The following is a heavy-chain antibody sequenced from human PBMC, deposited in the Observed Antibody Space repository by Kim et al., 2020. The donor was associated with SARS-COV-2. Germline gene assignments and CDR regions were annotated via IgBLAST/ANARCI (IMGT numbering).Heavy chain of an antibody. Sequence: GGSLRLSCTASGFTFGDYAMSWFRQAPGKGLEWVGFIRSKAYGGTTEYAASVKGRFTISRDDSKSIAYLQMNSLKTEDTAVYYCTRDCSSTSCYAGYYYYGMDVWGQGTTVTVSS. D-gene: IGHD2-2*01. J-gene: IGHJ6*02. CDR3: TRDCSSTSCYAGYYYYGMDV. CDR2: IRSKAYGGTT. V-gene: IGHV3-49*03. CDR1: GFTFGDYA.